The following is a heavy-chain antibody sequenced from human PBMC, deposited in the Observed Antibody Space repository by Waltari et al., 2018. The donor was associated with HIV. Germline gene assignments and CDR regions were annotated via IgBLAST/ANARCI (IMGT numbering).Heavy chain of an antibody. J-gene: IGHJ3*02. Sequence: VQVTESGGGFVEPGRSLTLSCAASGFIFEDYAMHWVWEVPGKGLEWVAGISWNGKAIAYADSVKGRFIISRDNSKNSLFLHMSSVKAEDTAVYYCVKDWWDGYKPGRAGDEVVNIWGRGTMVIVSS. CDR3: VKDWWDGYKPGRAGDEVVNI. CDR2: ISWNGKAI. V-gene: IGHV3-9*01. CDR1: GFIFEDYA. D-gene: IGHD5-12*01.